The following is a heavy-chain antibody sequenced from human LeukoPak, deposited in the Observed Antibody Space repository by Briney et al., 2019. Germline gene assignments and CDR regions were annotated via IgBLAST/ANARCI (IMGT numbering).Heavy chain of an antibody. CDR3: SRGHCSSTTCPIGAFDY. D-gene: IGHD2-2*01. V-gene: IGHV5-51*01. CDR2: IYPDDSDT. CDR1: GYSFTSYW. Sequence: KHGESLKISCKGSGYSFTSYWIGWVRQMPGKGLEWMGIIYPDDSDTRYSPSFQGQVTISADESITTAYLQWSSLKASDTAMYYCSRGHCSSTTCPIGAFDYWGQGTLVTVSS. J-gene: IGHJ4*02.